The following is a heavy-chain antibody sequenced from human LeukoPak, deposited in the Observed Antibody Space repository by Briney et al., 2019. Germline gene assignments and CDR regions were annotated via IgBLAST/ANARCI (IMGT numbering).Heavy chain of an antibody. J-gene: IGHJ4*02. V-gene: IGHV1-3*01. Sequence: ASVKVSYKASGYTVTSYAMHWVRQAPGQRREWMGWSNAGNGNTKYSQKFQGRGTIIRDTSASTAYMELSSLRSEDTAVYYCARELLSIAVAGTKYFDYWGQGTLVTVSS. CDR3: ARELLSIAVAGTKYFDY. D-gene: IGHD6-19*01. CDR1: GYTVTSYA. CDR2: SNAGNGNT.